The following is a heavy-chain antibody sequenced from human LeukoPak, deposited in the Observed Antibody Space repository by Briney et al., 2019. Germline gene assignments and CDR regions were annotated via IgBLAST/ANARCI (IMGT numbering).Heavy chain of an antibody. V-gene: IGHV5-51*06. Sequence: GESLNISCKGSGYSFTNYWIGWVGQRSGKGLDWMGIIYPCDSDTRYSPSFQGQVTISADKSIITAYLQWSSLKASDTAMYYCARVLGYSYGWNYWGQGTLVTVSS. D-gene: IGHD5-18*01. CDR3: ARVLGYSYGWNY. CDR2: IYPCDSDT. J-gene: IGHJ4*02. CDR1: GYSFTNYW.